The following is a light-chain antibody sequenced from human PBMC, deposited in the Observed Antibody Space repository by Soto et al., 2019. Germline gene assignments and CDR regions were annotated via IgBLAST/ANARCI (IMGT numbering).Light chain of an antibody. CDR1: QSPSGY. CDR3: QQRSNWPRVT. J-gene: IGKJ5*01. Sequence: EIVLTQSPATLSLSPGERATLSCRASQSPSGYLAWYQQRPGQAPRLLIYDASSRANGIPARFTGSGSGTDFTLTISSLEPEDFAVYYCQQRSNWPRVTFGQGTRLEIK. CDR2: DAS. V-gene: IGKV3-11*01.